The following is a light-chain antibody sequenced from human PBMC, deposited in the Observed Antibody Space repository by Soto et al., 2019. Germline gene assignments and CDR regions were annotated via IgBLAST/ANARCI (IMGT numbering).Light chain of an antibody. CDR3: QQYGSSPLT. CDR2: DAS. V-gene: IGKV3-20*01. CDR1: QSVGSN. J-gene: IGKJ4*01. Sequence: CRASQSVGSNIAWYQQKPGQSPRLLVYDASTRATAIPARFSGSGSGTDFTLTISRLEPEDFAVYYCQQYGSSPLTFGGGTKVDIK.